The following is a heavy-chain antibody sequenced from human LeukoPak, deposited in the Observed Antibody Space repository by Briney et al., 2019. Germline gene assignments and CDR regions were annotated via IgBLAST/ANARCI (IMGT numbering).Heavy chain of an antibody. Sequence: ASVKVSCKASGYTFTSYGISWVRQAPGQGLEWMGWISAYNGNTNYAQKLQGRVTKTTDTSTSTAYMELRSLRSDDTAVYYCARLFWSGYYYYFDYWGQGTLVTVSS. V-gene: IGHV1-18*01. CDR2: ISAYNGNT. D-gene: IGHD3-3*01. CDR3: ARLFWSGYYYYFDY. J-gene: IGHJ4*02. CDR1: GYTFTSYG.